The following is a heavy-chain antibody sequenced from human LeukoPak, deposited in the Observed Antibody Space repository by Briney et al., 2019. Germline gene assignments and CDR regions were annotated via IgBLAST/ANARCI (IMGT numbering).Heavy chain of an antibody. D-gene: IGHD2-2*01. CDR2: IIPILGIA. V-gene: IGHV1-69*02. CDR3: ARGSLDPYCSSTSCYVFDY. Sequence: SVKVSCKDSGGTFSSYTISWVRQAPGQGLEWMGRIIPILGIANYAQKFQGRVTITADKSTSTAYMELSSLRSEDTAVYYCARGSLDPYCSSTSCYVFDYWGQGTLVTVSS. CDR1: GGTFSSYT. J-gene: IGHJ4*02.